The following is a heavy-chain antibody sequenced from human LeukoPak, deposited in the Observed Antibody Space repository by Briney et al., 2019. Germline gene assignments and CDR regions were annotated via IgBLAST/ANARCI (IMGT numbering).Heavy chain of an antibody. CDR1: GFTFSSYE. V-gene: IGHV3-23*01. CDR2: ISGSGGST. Sequence: PGGSLRLSCAASGFTFSSYEMNWVRQAPGKGLEWVSAISGSGGSTYYADSVKGRFTISRDNSKNTLYLQMNSLRAEDTAVYYCAGFKSRDYYYMDVWGKGTTVTVSS. CDR3: AGFKSRDYYYMDV. J-gene: IGHJ6*03.